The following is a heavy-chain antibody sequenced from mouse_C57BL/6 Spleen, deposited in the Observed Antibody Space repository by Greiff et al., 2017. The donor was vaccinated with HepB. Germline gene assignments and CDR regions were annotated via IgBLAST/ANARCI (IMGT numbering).Heavy chain of an antibody. D-gene: IGHD1-1*01. V-gene: IGHV1-64*01. CDR2: IHPNSGST. CDR3: AREAITTVVATPDY. CDR1: GYTFTSYW. J-gene: IGHJ2*01. Sequence: QVHVKQPGAELVKPGASVKLSCKASGYTFTSYWMHWVKQRPGQGLEWIGMIHPNSGSTNYNEKFKSKATLTVDKSSSTAYMQLSSLTSEDSAVYYCAREAITTVVATPDYWGQGTTLTVSS.